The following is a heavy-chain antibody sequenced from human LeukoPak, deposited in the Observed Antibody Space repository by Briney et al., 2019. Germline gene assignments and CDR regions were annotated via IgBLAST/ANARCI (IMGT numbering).Heavy chain of an antibody. CDR2: INHSGST. V-gene: IGHV4-34*01. CDR3: ARGAPKVSAAGIRDAFDI. CDR1: GGSLSGYF. J-gene: IGHJ3*02. D-gene: IGHD6-13*01. Sequence: SETLSLTCAVYGGSLSGYFGSWIRQPPGKGLEWIGEINHSGSTNSNPSLKSRVTISVDTSKSQLSLKLSSVTAADTAIYYCARGAPKVSAAGIRDAFDIWGQGTMVTVSS.